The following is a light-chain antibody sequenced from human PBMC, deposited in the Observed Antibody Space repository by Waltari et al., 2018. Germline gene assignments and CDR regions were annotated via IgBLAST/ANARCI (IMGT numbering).Light chain of an antibody. CDR1: QSIGRY. Sequence: EIVLTQSPGTLSLSPGERATLSCRASQSIGRYLAWYQQKPDQAPRLLSYGASSRATGIPDRFSGSGSGTDFSLTISRLEPEDFAVYYCQNHERLPATFGQGTKVEIK. J-gene: IGKJ1*01. CDR2: GAS. V-gene: IGKV3-20*01. CDR3: QNHERLPAT.